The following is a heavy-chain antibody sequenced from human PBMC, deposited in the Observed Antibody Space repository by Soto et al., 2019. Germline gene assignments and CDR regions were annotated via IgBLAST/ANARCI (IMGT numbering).Heavy chain of an antibody. CDR2: IYYSGST. Sequence: SETLSLTCTVSGGSISSYYWSWIRQPPGKGLEWIGYIYYSGSTNYNPSLKSRVTISVDTSKNQFSLKLSSVTAADTAVYYRARCLGVNWFDPWGQGTLVTVSS. J-gene: IGHJ5*02. V-gene: IGHV4-59*01. CDR1: GGSISSYY. CDR3: ARCLGVNWFDP.